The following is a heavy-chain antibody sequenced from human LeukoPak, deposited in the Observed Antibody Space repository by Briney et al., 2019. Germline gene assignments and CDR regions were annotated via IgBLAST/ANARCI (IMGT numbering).Heavy chain of an antibody. CDR1: GFTLNSYW. CDR3: ARTLGYCSSTNCFLTFDY. D-gene: IGHD2-2*01. V-gene: IGHV3-7*01. J-gene: IGHJ4*02. CDR2: IKHDGSEK. Sequence: AGGSLRLSCAASGFTLNSYWMTWVRRAPGRGLEWVANIKHDGSEKYYVDSVKGRFTISRDNAKNSLYLQMNNLRAEDTAVYYCARTLGYCSSTNCFLTFDYWGQGTLVTVSS.